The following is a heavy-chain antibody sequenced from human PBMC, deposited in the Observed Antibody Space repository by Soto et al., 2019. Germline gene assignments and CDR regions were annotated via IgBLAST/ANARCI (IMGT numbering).Heavy chain of an antibody. Sequence: GGSLRLSCAASGFTFSHYNMNWVRQAPGKGLEWVSSISSTSSYIYYADSVKGRFTISRDNAKSSLYLQMNSLRAEDTAVYYCARETVDIVASIPPHFDYWGQGSLVTVSS. CDR2: ISSTSSYI. J-gene: IGHJ4*02. D-gene: IGHD5-12*01. CDR1: GFTFSHYN. V-gene: IGHV3-21*01. CDR3: ARETVDIVASIPPHFDY.